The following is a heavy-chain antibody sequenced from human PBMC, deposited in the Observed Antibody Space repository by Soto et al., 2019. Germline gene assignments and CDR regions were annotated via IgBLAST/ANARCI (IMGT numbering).Heavy chain of an antibody. V-gene: IGHV4-30-4*01. Sequence: QVQLQESGPGLVKPSQNVSLTCTVSGVSISSGDYSWGWIGQPPGKGLEWIGYIYYSGNTNYAPSLGSRLTISIDTSRNQFSLHLTSVTAADTAVYYCARYTNFSPYYHGVDVWGQGTTVTVSS. J-gene: IGHJ6*02. CDR3: ARYTNFSPYYHGVDV. CDR2: IYYSGNT. CDR1: GVSISSGDYS. D-gene: IGHD2-8*01.